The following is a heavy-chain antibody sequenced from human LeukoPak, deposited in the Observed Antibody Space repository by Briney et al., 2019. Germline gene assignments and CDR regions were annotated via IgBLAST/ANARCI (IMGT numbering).Heavy chain of an antibody. J-gene: IGHJ4*02. V-gene: IGHV3-23*01. CDR1: GFTFSSYA. CDR3: AKDYCTNAVCYFGY. Sequence: QAGGSLRLSCAASGFTFSSYAMTWVRQAPGKGLEWVSGISAGGGTTYYADSVKGQFTISRDNSKNTLNLQMNSLRAEDTAVYYCAKDYCTNAVCYFGYWGQGTLVTVSS. CDR2: ISAGGGTT. D-gene: IGHD2-8*01.